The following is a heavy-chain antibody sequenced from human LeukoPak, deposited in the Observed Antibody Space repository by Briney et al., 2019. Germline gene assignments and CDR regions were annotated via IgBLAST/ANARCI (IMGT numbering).Heavy chain of an antibody. CDR1: GYTFTGYY. CDR3: AAAVLYCSSTSCYTAAFDI. CDR2: INPNSGGT. V-gene: IGHV1-2*02. Sequence: ASVKVSRKASGYTFTGYYMHWVRQAPGQGLEWMGWINPNSGGTNYAQKFQGRVTMTRDTSISTAYMELSRLRSDDTAVYYCAAAVLYCSSTSCYTAAFDIWGQGTMVTVSS. J-gene: IGHJ3*02. D-gene: IGHD2-2*02.